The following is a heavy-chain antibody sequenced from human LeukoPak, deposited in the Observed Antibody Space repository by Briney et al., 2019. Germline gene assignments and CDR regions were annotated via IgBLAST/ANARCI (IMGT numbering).Heavy chain of an antibody. J-gene: IGHJ4*02. Sequence: SETLSLTCTVSGGSINSGSYFWGWIRQPPGKGLEWIGSIYYSGSTYYNPSLKSRVTISVDRSKNQFSLRLSSVTPADTAVYYCARGVMTTVTTLDYWGQGTLVTVSS. CDR1: GGSINSGSYF. V-gene: IGHV4-39*07. CDR2: IYYSGST. CDR3: ARGVMTTVTTLDY. D-gene: IGHD4-17*01.